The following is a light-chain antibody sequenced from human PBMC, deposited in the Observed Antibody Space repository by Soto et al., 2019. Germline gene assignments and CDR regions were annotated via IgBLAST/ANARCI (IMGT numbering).Light chain of an antibody. CDR3: QQSASSPLT. CDR1: QSVRSNY. J-gene: IGKJ4*01. V-gene: IGKV3-20*01. Sequence: EIVLTQSPGTLSLSSGERATLSCRASQSVRSNYLAWYQQKPGQAPRLLIYGASSRATGIPDRFGGSGSGTDFTLTISRLDPEDFAVYYCQQSASSPLTFGGGTKVEIK. CDR2: GAS.